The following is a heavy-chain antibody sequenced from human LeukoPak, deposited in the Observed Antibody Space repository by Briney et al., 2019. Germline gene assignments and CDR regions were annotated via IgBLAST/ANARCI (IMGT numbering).Heavy chain of an antibody. Sequence: PSETLSLTCAVYGGSFSGYYWSWIRQPPGKGLEWIGEINHSGSTNYNPSLKSRVTISVDTSKNQFSLKLSSVTAADTAVYYCARGLAVRGVTDYWGQGTLVTVSS. CDR2: INHSGST. D-gene: IGHD3-10*01. J-gene: IGHJ4*02. CDR3: ARGLAVRGVTDY. V-gene: IGHV4-34*01. CDR1: GGSFSGYY.